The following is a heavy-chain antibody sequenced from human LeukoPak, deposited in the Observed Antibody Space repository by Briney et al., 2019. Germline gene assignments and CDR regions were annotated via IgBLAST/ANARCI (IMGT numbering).Heavy chain of an antibody. D-gene: IGHD3-16*01. CDR3: AREAEIRRNFFYMDV. CDR2: ISNDGSKT. J-gene: IGHJ6*03. Sequence: GSLRLSCAASGFTFSSYGVYWVRQAPGKGLEWVAAISNDGSKTHHADSVKGRLTISRDNSKNTLSLQMNSLRLEDTAVYYCAREAEIRRNFFYMDVWGRGTMVTVSS. CDR1: GFTFSSYG. V-gene: IGHV3-30*16.